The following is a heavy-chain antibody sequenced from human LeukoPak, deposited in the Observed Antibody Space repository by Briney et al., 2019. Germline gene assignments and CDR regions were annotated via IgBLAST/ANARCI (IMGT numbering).Heavy chain of an antibody. J-gene: IGHJ4*02. CDR3: ARGKEKWLDHFDY. CDR1: GFTFSSYG. Sequence: TGGSPRLSCAASGFTFSSYGMNWVRQAPGKGLEWVSYISTTSSTIYYADSVKGRFTMSRDNAKNSLYLQMDSLRDEDTAVYYCARGKEKWLDHFDYWGQGSLVTVSS. V-gene: IGHV3-48*02. D-gene: IGHD6-19*01. CDR2: ISTTSSTI.